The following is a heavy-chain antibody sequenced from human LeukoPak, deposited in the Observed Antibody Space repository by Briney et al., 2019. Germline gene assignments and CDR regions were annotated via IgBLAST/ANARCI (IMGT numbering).Heavy chain of an antibody. V-gene: IGHV4-59*01. CDR2: IYYSGST. D-gene: IGHD2-15*01. CDR3: ARGHDGVVGWFAP. Sequence: SETLSLACTVSGGSISSYYWSWIRQPPGKGLEWIGYIYYSGSTNYNPSLKSRVTISVDTSKNQFSLKVTSVTAADTAVYYCARGHDGVVGWFAPWGRGTLVTVSS. CDR1: GGSISSYY. J-gene: IGHJ5*02.